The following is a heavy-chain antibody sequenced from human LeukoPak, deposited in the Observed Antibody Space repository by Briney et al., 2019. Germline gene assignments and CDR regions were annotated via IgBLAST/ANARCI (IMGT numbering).Heavy chain of an antibody. V-gene: IGHV3-48*03. Sequence: PGGSLRLSCAASGXTFSSYEMNWVRQAPGKGLDWVSYISSSGTIYYADSVKGRFTISRDNAKNSLYLQMNSLRAEDTAVYYCAREGYDAFDYWGQGILVTVSS. J-gene: IGHJ4*02. CDR1: GXTFSSYE. D-gene: IGHD5-18*01. CDR2: ISSSGTI. CDR3: AREGYDAFDY.